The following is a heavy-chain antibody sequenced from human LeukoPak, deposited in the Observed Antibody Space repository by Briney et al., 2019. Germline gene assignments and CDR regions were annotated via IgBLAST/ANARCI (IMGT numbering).Heavy chain of an antibody. Sequence: GESLKISCKGSGYTFTTYWIGWVRQAPGQGLEWMGVINPSGGSTSYAQKFQGRVTMTRDMSTSTVYMELSSLRSEDTAVYYCARDPKDDTSGYYYFDYWGQGTLVTVSS. D-gene: IGHD3-22*01. CDR3: ARDPKDDTSGYYYFDY. CDR2: INPSGGST. V-gene: IGHV1-46*01. CDR1: GYTFTTYW. J-gene: IGHJ4*02.